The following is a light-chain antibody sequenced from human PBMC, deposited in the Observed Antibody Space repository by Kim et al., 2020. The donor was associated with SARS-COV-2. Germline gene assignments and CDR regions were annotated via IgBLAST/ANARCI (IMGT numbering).Light chain of an antibody. V-gene: IGLV3-1*01. J-gene: IGLJ1*01. CDR1: KLGDKY. Sequence: SVSTEQTASITCSGDKLGDKYACWYQQKPGQSPVLVIYQDTKRPSGIPERFSGSNAGNTATLTISGTQAMDEADYYCQAWDSSTYVFGPGTKVTVL. CDR2: QDT. CDR3: QAWDSSTYV.